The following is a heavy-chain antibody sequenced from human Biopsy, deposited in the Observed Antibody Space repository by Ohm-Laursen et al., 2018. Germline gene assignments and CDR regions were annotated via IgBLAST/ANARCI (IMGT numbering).Heavy chain of an antibody. V-gene: IGHV4-34*08. CDR1: GKKFSDYQ. D-gene: IGHD2-15*01. Sequence: SETLSLTCTVFGKKFSDYQWSWIRQPPGKGLEWIGQINQAGTTNYNPSPKSRVSISADASKYEFSLRLTSVTAADTAVYLCGNEVHGRDYWGLGTRVTVSS. CDR2: INQAGTT. CDR3: GNEVHGRDY. J-gene: IGHJ4*02.